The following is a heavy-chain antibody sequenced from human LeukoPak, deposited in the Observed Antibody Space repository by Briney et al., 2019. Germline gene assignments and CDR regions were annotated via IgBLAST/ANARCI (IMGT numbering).Heavy chain of an antibody. Sequence: SVKVSCKASGYTFTSYGISWVRQAPGQGLEWMGGIIPIFGTANYAQKFQGRVTITADESTSTAYMELSSLRSEDTAVYYCARVGLNSRSCYYGMDVWGQGTTVTVSS. J-gene: IGHJ6*02. CDR2: IIPIFGTA. CDR3: ARVGLNSRSCYYGMDV. V-gene: IGHV1-69*13. CDR1: GYTFTSYG. D-gene: IGHD6-13*01.